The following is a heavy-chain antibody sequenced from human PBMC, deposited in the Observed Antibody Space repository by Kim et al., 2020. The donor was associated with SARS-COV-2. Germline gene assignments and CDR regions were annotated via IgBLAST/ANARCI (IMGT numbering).Heavy chain of an antibody. Sequence: NPTYAKGFTGRFVFSLDTSVSTAYLQISSLKAEDTAVYYCARDQTGTSDYWGQGTLVTVSS. CDR2: NP. V-gene: IGHV7-4-1*02. D-gene: IGHD1-1*01. J-gene: IGHJ4*02. CDR3: ARDQTGTSDY.